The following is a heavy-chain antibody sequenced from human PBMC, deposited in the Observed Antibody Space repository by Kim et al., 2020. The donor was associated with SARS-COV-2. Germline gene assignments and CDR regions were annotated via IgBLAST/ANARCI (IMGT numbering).Heavy chain of an antibody. CDR2: INAGNGNT. CDR3: ARQERGYYCNDY. Sequence: ASVKVSCKASGYTFTSYAMHWVRQAPGQRLEWMGWINAGNGNTKYSQKFQGRVTITRDTSASTAYMELSSLRSEDTAVYYCARQERGYYCNDYWGQGTLVTVSS. D-gene: IGHD1-1*01. J-gene: IGHJ4*02. CDR1: GYTFTSYA. V-gene: IGHV1-3*01.